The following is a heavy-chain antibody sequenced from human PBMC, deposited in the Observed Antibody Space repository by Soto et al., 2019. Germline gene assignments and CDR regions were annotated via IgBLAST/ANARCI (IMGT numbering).Heavy chain of an antibody. CDR2: IIPIFGTA. V-gene: IGHV1-69*13. J-gene: IGHJ4*02. Sequence: VASVKVSCKASGGTFSSYAISWVRQAPGQGLEWMGGIIPIFGTANYAQKFQGRVTITADESTSTAYMELSSLRSEDTAVYYCARGGLYSRPYYFDYWGQGTLVTVSS. D-gene: IGHD6-13*01. CDR3: ARGGLYSRPYYFDY. CDR1: GGTFSSYA.